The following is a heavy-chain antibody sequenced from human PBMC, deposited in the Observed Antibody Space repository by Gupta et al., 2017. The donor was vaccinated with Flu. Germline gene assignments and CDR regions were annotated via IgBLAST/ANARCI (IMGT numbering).Heavy chain of an antibody. J-gene: IGHJ4*02. D-gene: IGHD3-10*01. CDR3: ARLIYGSGTYPDY. Sequence: IRQAPGKGLEWVSYISGSGTNIYYADSVKGRFTISRDNAKNSLYLQMNSLRAEDTAVYYCARLIYGSGTYPDYWGRGSLVTVSS. V-gene: IGHV3-11*01. CDR2: ISGSGTNI.